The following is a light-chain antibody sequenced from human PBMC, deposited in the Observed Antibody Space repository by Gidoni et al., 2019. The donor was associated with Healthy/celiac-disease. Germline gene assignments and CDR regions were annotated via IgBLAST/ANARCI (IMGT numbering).Light chain of an antibody. Sequence: QSALTQSASASGSPGQSITISCTGTSSDVGDYNYDSWYQQHPGKAPKLMIYDVSNRPSGVSNRFSGSKSGNTASLTISGLQAEDEADYYCSSYTSSSTRVFGTGTKVTVL. J-gene: IGLJ1*01. CDR3: SSYTSSSTRV. CDR1: SSDVGDYNY. CDR2: DVS. V-gene: IGLV2-14*01.